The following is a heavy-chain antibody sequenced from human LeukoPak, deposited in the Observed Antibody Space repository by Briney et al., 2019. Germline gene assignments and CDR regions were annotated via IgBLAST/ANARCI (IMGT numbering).Heavy chain of an antibody. D-gene: IGHD4-17*01. CDR3: ARAVDYGENFDY. CDR2: IYYSGST. Sequence: PWETLSLTCTVSGVSISSYHWSWIRQPPGKGLEWIGYIYYSGSTNYNPSLKSRVTISVDTSKNQFSLKLSSVTAADTAVYYCARAVDYGENFDYWGQGTLVTVSS. J-gene: IGHJ4*02. V-gene: IGHV4-59*01. CDR1: GVSISSYH.